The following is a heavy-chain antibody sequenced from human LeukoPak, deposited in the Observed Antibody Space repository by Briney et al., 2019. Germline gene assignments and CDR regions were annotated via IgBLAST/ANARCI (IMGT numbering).Heavy chain of an antibody. Sequence: ASVKDSCKASGYTFFSSDITWVRQAPGQGLDWIGRISTSNGDTNYAAKLQGRVTMTTDTSTSTVYMELGCLTFDDTAVYFCARDPYHRLGPPLDLWGQGTLVTVSS. CDR2: ISTSNGDT. CDR1: GYTFFSSD. D-gene: IGHD1-14*01. V-gene: IGHV1-18*01. CDR3: ARDPYHRLGPPLDL. J-gene: IGHJ5*02.